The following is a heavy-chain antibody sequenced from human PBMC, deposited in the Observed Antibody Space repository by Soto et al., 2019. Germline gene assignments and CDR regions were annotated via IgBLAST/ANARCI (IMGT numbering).Heavy chain of an antibody. CDR1: GVTFSAYW. Sequence: VGSLRLSCSVSGVTFSAYWMHWVRQVPGKGLTWVSRISDDGSTATYADSVKGRFVISRDNAKNSLYLEMNTLRVDDSGLYYCARGPRVSSTGTGAHWGRGTLVTVSS. J-gene: IGHJ4*02. D-gene: IGHD1-1*01. CDR3: ARGPRVSSTGTGAH. V-gene: IGHV3-74*01. CDR2: ISDDGSTA.